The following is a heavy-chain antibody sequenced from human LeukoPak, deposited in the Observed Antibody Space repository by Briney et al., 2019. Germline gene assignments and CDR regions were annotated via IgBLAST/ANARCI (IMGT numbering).Heavy chain of an antibody. V-gene: IGHV4-61*02. CDR1: GGSISSGSYY. CDR2: IYTSGST. Sequence: SETLSLTCTVSGGSISSGSYYWSWIRQPAGKGLEWIGRIYTSGSTNYNPSLKSRVTMSVDTSKNQFSLKLSSVTAADTAVYYCARDLLLWFGELFYLYGMDVWGQGTTVTVSS. J-gene: IGHJ6*02. CDR3: ARDLLLWFGELFYLYGMDV. D-gene: IGHD3-10*01.